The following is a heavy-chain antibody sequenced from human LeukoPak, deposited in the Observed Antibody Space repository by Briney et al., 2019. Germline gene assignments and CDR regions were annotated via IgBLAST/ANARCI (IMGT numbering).Heavy chain of an antibody. CDR3: ARYYYYYMDV. CDR2: INHSGST. V-gene: IGHV4-34*01. J-gene: IGHJ6*03. CDR1: GGSFSGYY. Sequence: SETLSLTCAVYGGSFSGYYWSWIRQPPGKGLEWIGEINHSGSTNYNPSLKSRVTISVDASKNQFSLKLSSVTAADTAVYYCARYYYYYMDVWGKGTTVTVSS.